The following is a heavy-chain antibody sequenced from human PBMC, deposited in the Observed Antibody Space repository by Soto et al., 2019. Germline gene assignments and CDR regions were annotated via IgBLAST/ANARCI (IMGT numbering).Heavy chain of an antibody. CDR1: GGSISSGGYY. CDR2: IYYSGST. CDR3: ARGGKDGRSYLSWNDVPLYYYYYYGMDV. J-gene: IGHJ6*02. Sequence: SETLSFTCTVSGGSISSGGYYWSWIRQHPGKGLERIGYIYYSGSTYYNPSLKSRVTISVDTSKNQFSLKLSSVTAADTAVYYCARGGKDGRSYLSWNDVPLYYYYYYGMDVWSQGTTVTVSS. D-gene: IGHD1-1*01. V-gene: IGHV4-31*03.